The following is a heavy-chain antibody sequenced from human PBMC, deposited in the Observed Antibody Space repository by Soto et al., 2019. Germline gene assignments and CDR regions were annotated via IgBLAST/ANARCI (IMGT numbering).Heavy chain of an antibody. CDR2: INHSGST. CDR3: GTGTTRPYYFDY. D-gene: IGHD1-7*01. J-gene: IGHJ4*02. V-gene: IGHV4-34*01. Sequence: SETLSLTCAVYGGSFSGYYRSWIRQPPGKGLEWIGEINHSGSTNYNPSLKSRVTISVDTSKNQFSLKLSSVTAADTAVYYCGTGTTRPYYFDYWGQGTLVTVSS. CDR1: GGSFSGYY.